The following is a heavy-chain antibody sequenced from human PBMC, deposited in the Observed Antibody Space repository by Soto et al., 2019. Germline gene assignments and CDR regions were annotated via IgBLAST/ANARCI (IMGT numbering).Heavy chain of an antibody. Sequence: GGSLGRGCAASGLTVSIYAMSWVRQAPGKGLEWVSTIGGSGGDTTYADFVRGRFTVSRDNSRNTLYLQLNSLRAEDTAIYYCAKDAPGSGWLSDYWGRGTLVTVSS. CDR3: AKDAPGSGWLSDY. CDR1: GLTVSIYA. D-gene: IGHD3-22*01. V-gene: IGHV3-23*01. J-gene: IGHJ4*02. CDR2: IGGSGGDT.